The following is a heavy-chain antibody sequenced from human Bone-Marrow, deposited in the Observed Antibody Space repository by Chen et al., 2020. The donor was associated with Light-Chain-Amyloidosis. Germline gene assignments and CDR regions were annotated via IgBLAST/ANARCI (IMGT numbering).Heavy chain of an antibody. V-gene: IGHV4-31*03. Sequence: QVQLQESGPGLVKPSQTLSLTCTVPGGSINSASYYWGWIRQHPGKGLEWIGYMYYRWSTYYNPSLGSRVTISLDTSQNQFSLRLNSATAADTAVYYCARATVVTSAIGFFDSWGQGTLVTVSS. CDR2: MYYRWST. CDR1: GGSINSASYY. J-gene: IGHJ4*02. D-gene: IGHD2-2*02. CDR3: ARATVVTSAIGFFDS.